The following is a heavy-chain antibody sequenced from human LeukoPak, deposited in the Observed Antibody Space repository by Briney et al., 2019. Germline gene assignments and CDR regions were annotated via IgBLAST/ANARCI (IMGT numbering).Heavy chain of an antibody. Sequence: GGSLRLSCAASGFTFSDSVVHWVRQASGKGLEWVGRIRSKDNNYATAYAASVKGRFTISRDDSKNTAYLQMNSLKTEDTAVYYCSRHTDPYYYHGMDVWGQGTTVTVSS. CDR1: GFTFSDSV. D-gene: IGHD2-8*02. J-gene: IGHJ6*02. V-gene: IGHV3-73*01. CDR3: SRHTDPYYYHGMDV. CDR2: IRSKDNNYAT.